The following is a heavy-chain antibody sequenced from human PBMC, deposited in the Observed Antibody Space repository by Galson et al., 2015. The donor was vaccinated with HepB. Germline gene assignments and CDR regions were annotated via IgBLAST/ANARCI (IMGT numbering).Heavy chain of an antibody. V-gene: IGHV4-39*01. CDR2: IYYRGST. J-gene: IGHJ5*02. D-gene: IGHD1-26*01. CDR1: GGSISSNNYY. Sequence: SETLSLTCTVSGGSISSNNYYWGWIRQPPGKGLEWIGSIYYRGSTYYNPSLKSRVTISVDTSKNHFSLNLTSVTAADTAVYYRAGQGTFIPGGTGVWFNPWGQGTLVTVSS. CDR3: AGQGTFIPGGTGVWFNP.